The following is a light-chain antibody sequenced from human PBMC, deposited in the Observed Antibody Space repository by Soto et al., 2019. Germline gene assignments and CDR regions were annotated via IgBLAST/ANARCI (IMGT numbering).Light chain of an antibody. CDR1: QNIRSR. Sequence: QMTQSPSTLSASVGDRVSITRRASQNIRSRLAWFQEKPGKGPKLLISDATSLESGVPQRFSASASGTEFTLTISSLQTDDFSTYFCQQYHSYRTFGQEPKVDIK. CDR3: QQYHSYRT. J-gene: IGKJ1*01. CDR2: DAT. V-gene: IGKV1-5*01.